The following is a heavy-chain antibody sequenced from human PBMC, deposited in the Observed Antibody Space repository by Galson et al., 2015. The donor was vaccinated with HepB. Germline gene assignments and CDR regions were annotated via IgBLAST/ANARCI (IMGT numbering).Heavy chain of an antibody. CDR3: ARLGGRSAVDV. J-gene: IGHJ6*02. D-gene: IGHD1-26*01. CDR1: GFTFSSSW. V-gene: IGHV3-74*01. CDR2: INGDGSTT. Sequence: SLRLSCAASGFTFSSSWMHWFRQVPGKGLEWVSRINGDGSTTFHADSVKGRFTISRDNSKNTLYLQMKSLRVEDTAVYYCARLGGRSAVDVWGHGTTVTVSS.